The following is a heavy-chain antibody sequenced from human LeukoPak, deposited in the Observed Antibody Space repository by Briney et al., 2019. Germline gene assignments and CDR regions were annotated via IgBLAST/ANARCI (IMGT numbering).Heavy chain of an antibody. V-gene: IGHV5-51*01. CDR3: ARSAEKATIDAFDI. Sequence: GESLKISCKGSGYSFTFYWIGWVRQMPGRGLEWMGIIFPGDSDTRYSPPFQGQVTISADKSISTAYLQWSSLKASDTAMYYCARSAEKATIDAFDIWGQGTMVTVSS. J-gene: IGHJ3*02. D-gene: IGHD5-24*01. CDR1: GYSFTFYW. CDR2: IFPGDSDT.